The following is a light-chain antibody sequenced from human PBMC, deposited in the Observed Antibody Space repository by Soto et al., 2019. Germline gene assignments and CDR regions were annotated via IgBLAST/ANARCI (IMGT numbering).Light chain of an antibody. V-gene: IGKV1-5*03. Sequence: DIQMTQSPSTLSASVGDRVTITCRASQSISGSLAWYQQKPGKAPKLLIFQATTLETGVPSRFSGSGSGTEFTLTLSSLQPDDFATYYCQPHYTYWRVAFGPGTKVDIK. CDR3: QPHYTYWRVA. J-gene: IGKJ3*01. CDR1: QSISGS. CDR2: QAT.